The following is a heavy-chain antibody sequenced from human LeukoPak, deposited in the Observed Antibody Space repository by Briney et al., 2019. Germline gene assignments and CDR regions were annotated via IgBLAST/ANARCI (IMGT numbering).Heavy chain of an antibody. V-gene: IGHV4-30-2*01. CDR3: ARHDDDILTGYFTGFDY. CDR2: IYHSGST. CDR1: GGSISSGGYY. Sequence: PSQTLSLTCTVSGGSISSGGYYWSWIRQPPGKGLEWIGYIYHSGSTYYNPSLKSRVTISVDRSKNQFSLKLSSVTAADTAVYYCARHDDDILTGYFTGFDYWGQGTLVTVSS. D-gene: IGHD3-9*01. J-gene: IGHJ4*02.